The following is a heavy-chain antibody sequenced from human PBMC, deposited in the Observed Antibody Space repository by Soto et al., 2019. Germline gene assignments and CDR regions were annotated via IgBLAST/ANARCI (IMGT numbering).Heavy chain of an antibody. CDR3: ARPPDLEMAETNGNWFDT. V-gene: IGHV5-51*01. J-gene: IGHJ5*02. CDR2: TYPGDSDT. CDR1: GYSFTSYW. D-gene: IGHD4-4*01. Sequence: PGESLKISCKGSGYSFTSYWIGWVRQMPGKGLEWMGITYPGDSDTRYSPSFQGQVTISADKSISTAYLQWSSLKASGTAMYYCARPPDLEMAETNGNWFDTWGQGTLVTVSS.